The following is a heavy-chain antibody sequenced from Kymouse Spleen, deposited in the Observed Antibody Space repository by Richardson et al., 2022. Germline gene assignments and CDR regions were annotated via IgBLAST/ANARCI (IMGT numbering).Heavy chain of an antibody. D-gene: IGHD3-10*01. Sequence: QVQLQQWGAGLLKPSETLSLTCAVYGGSFSGYYWSWIRQPPGKGLEWIGEINHSGSTNYNPSLKSRVTISVDTSKNQFSLKLSSVTAADTAVYYCASHYYGSGSYDGMDVWGQGTTVTVSS. J-gene: IGHJ6*02. CDR1: GGSFSGYY. CDR3: ASHYYGSGSYDGMDV. V-gene: IGHV4-34*01. CDR2: INHSGST.